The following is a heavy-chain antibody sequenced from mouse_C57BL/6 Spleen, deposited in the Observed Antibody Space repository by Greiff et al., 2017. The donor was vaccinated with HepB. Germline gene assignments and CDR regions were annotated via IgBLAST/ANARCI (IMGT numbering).Heavy chain of an antibody. CDR1: GYTFTDHI. Sequence: VQLQQSGAELASPGASVTLSCKASGYTFTDHIMNWVKKRPGQGLEWIGRIYPLSGETNYNQKFMGKATFSVDRSSSTVYMVLNSLTSEDPVVFDCCTTVVATDWYFDVWGTGTTVTVSS. D-gene: IGHD1-1*01. V-gene: IGHV1-11*01. CDR3: CTTVVATDWYFDV. J-gene: IGHJ1*03. CDR2: IYPLSGET.